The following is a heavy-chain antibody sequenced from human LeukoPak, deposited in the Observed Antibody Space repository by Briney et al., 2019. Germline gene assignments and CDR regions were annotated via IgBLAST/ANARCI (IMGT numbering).Heavy chain of an antibody. D-gene: IGHD3-22*01. V-gene: IGHV3-15*01. CDR2: IKSKTDGGTT. Sequence: GGSLRLSCAASGFTVSTNYMSWVRQAPGKGLEWVGRIKSKTDGGTTDYAAPVKGRFTISRDDSKNTLYLQMNSLKTEDTAVYYCTTEAYYYDSSGYYTNYWGQGTLVTVSS. CDR1: GFTVSTNY. J-gene: IGHJ4*02. CDR3: TTEAYYYDSSGYYTNY.